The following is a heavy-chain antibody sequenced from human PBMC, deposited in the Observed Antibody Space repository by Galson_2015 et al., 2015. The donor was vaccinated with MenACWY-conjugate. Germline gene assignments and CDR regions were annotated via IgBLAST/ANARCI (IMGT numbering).Heavy chain of an antibody. CDR2: LNSDGSRT. V-gene: IGHV3-74*01. CDR1: GFPFSDFW. J-gene: IGHJ1*01. CDR3: ARDLEHIESSDKYGADST. Sequence: SLRLSCAASGFPFSDFWMHWVRQAPAKGLEWVSRLNSDGSRTNYADSVKGRFTISRDNAKNTVHLQMNSLRAEDTAVYYCARDLEHIESSDKYGADSTWGQGILVIVSS. D-gene: IGHD2-21*01.